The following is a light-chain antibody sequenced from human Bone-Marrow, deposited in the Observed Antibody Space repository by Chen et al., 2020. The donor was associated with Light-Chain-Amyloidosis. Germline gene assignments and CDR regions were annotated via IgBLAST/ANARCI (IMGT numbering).Light chain of an antibody. CDR3: QVWDRSSDRPV. V-gene: IGLV3-21*02. CDR1: NIGSTS. CDR2: DDS. J-gene: IGLJ3*02. Sequence: SYVLTQPSSVSAAPGRTATLACGGNNIGSTSVHWYQQTPGPAPLLVAYDDSARPSGLPERLSGSNSGNTATLTISRVEAGDEADYYCQVWDRSSDRPVFGGGTKLTVL.